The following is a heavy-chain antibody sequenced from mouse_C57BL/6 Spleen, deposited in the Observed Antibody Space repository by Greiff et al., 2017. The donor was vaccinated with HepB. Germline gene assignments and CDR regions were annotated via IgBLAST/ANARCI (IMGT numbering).Heavy chain of an antibody. V-gene: IGHV1-69*01. CDR3: ARGAGTLYYFDY. CDR1: GYTFTSYW. CDR2: IDPSDSYT. D-gene: IGHD4-1*01. Sequence: QVQLQQPGAELVMPGASVKLSCKASGYTFTSYWMHWVKQRPGQGLEWIGEIDPSDSYTNYNQKFKGKSTLTVDKSSSTAYMQLSSLTSDDSAVYYCARGAGTLYYFDYWGQGTTLTVSS. J-gene: IGHJ2*01.